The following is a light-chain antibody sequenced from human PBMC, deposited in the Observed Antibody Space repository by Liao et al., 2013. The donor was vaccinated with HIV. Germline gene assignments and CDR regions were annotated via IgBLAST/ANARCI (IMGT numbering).Light chain of an antibody. Sequence: SYELTQPPSVSVSPGQTARITCSGDALPNQYAYWYQQKPGQAPVLVIYYDSDRPSGIPERFSGSNSGNTATLTISRVEAGDEADYYCQVWDTVSDHWVFGGGTKLTVL. CDR1: ALPNQY. J-gene: IGLJ3*02. CDR2: YDS. V-gene: IGLV3-21*02. CDR3: QVWDTVSDHWV.